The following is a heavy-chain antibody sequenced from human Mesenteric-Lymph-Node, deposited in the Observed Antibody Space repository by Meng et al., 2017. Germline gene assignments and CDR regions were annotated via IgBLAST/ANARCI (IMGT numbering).Heavy chain of an antibody. CDR2: IIPIFGTA. CDR1: GYTFSSYA. Sequence: SVKVSCKASGYTFSSYAISWVRQAPGQGLEWMGGIIPIFGTANYAQKFQGRVTITADESTSTAYMELSSLRSEDTAVYYCARRFSGSYYYYYGMDVWGQGTTVTVSS. CDR3: ARRFSGSYYYYYGMDV. V-gene: IGHV1-69*13. J-gene: IGHJ6*02. D-gene: IGHD1-26*01.